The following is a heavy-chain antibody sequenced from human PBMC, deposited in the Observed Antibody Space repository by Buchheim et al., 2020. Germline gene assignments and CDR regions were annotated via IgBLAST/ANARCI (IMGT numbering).Heavy chain of an antibody. CDR3: ARGGGSSSSGRFDP. CDR1: GFTFSSYG. CDR2: IWYDGSNK. J-gene: IGHJ5*02. V-gene: IGHV3-33*01. D-gene: IGHD6-6*01. Sequence: QVQLVESGGGVVQPGRSLRLSCAASGFTFSSYGMHWVRQAPGKGLEWVAVIWYDGSNKYYADSVKGRFTISRDNSKNTLYLQMNSRRAEDTAVYYCARGGGSSSSGRFDPWGQGTL.